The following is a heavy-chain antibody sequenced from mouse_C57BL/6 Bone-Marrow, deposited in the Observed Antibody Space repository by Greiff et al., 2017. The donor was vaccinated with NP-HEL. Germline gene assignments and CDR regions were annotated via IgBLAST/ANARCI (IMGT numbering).Heavy chain of an antibody. CDR2: IDHSDSYT. V-gene: IGHV1-50*01. D-gene: IGHD1-1*01. CDR1: GYTFTSYW. J-gene: IGHJ4*01. CDR3: ARCNCYGSSPQLGRYAMDY. Sequence: QVQLQQPGAELVKPGASVKLSCKASGYTFTSYWMQWVKQRPGQGLEWIGEIDHSDSYTNYNQKFKGKATLTVDTSYSTAYLQRSSLTSEDSAVYYCARCNCYGSSPQLGRYAMDYWGQGTSVTVSS.